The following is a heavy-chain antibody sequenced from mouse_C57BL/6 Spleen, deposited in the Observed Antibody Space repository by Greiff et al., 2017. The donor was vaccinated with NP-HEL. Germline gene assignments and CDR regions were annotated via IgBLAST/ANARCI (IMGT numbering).Heavy chain of an antibody. CDR3: ARHYYGCSYEGYFDV. CDR2: IHPNSGST. V-gene: IGHV1-64*01. Sequence: QVQLQQPGAELVKPGASVKLSCKASGYTFTSYWMHWVKQRPGQGLEWIGMIHPNSGSTNYNEKFKSKATLTVDKSSSTAYMQLSSLTSEDSAVYYCARHYYGCSYEGYFDVWGTGTTVTVSS. J-gene: IGHJ1*03. D-gene: IGHD1-1*01. CDR1: GYTFTSYW.